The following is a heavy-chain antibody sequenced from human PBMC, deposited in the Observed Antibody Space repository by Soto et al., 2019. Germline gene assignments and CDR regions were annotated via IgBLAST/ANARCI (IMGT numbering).Heavy chain of an antibody. Sequence: GGSLRLSCTASGFTFNTHWMHWVRQAPGKGLVWVSRIYFDGITTDYADSVKGRLTVSRDNAKNTVYLHVNTLRDEDTAVYYCARGGAMGVDYWGQGTLVTVSS. CDR1: GFTFNTHW. V-gene: IGHV3-74*01. CDR2: IYFDGITT. D-gene: IGHD1-26*01. J-gene: IGHJ4*02. CDR3: ARGGAMGVDY.